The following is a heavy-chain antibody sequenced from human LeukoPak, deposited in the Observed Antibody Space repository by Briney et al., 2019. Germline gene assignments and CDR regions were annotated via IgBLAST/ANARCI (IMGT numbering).Heavy chain of an antibody. CDR1: GFTFSSYA. Sequence: GGSLRLXCAASGFTFSSYAMSWVRQAPGKGLEWFSSVSGSGGYTYYAGSVKGRFTISRDNSKNTLYLQMNSLRAEDTAIYYCAKDRPNYYDSSGHYYRRDGDYWGQGTLVTVSS. CDR2: VSGSGGYT. CDR3: AKDRPNYYDSSGHYYRRDGDY. J-gene: IGHJ4*02. D-gene: IGHD3-22*01. V-gene: IGHV3-23*01.